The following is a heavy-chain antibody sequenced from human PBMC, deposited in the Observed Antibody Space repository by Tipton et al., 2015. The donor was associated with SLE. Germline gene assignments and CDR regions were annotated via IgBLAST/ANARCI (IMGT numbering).Heavy chain of an antibody. CDR3: ARLPIAAAPRY. Sequence: TLSLTCTVSGGSISSHYWSWIRQPPGKGLEWIGEINHSGSTNYNPSLKSRVTISVDTSKNQFSLQLSSVTAADTAVYYCARLPIAAAPRYWVQGTLVTVSS. CDR1: GGSISSHY. CDR2: INHSGST. J-gene: IGHJ4*02. D-gene: IGHD6-13*01. V-gene: IGHV4-34*01.